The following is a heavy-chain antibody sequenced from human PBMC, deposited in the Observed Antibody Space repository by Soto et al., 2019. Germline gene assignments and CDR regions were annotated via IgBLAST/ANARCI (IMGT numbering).Heavy chain of an antibody. CDR3: AKMPVYNWNYLFDY. Sequence: GGSLSLSCAASGFTFSSYAMSWVRQAPGKGLEWVSAISGSGGSTYYADSVKGRFTISRDNSKNTLYLQMNSLRAEDTAVYYCAKMPVYNWNYLFDYWGQGTLVTVSS. CDR1: GFTFSSYA. D-gene: IGHD1-7*01. J-gene: IGHJ4*02. V-gene: IGHV3-23*01. CDR2: ISGSGGST.